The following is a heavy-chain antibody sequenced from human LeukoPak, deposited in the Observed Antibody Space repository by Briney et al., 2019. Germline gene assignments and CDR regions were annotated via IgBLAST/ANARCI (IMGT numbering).Heavy chain of an antibody. D-gene: IGHD3-16*01. CDR2: ISGSGGST. CDR1: GFTFSSYA. J-gene: IGHJ4*02. Sequence: PGGSLGLSCAASGFTFSSYAMSWVRQAPGKGLEWVSAISGSGGSTYYADSVKGRFTISRDNSKNTLYLQMNSLRAEDTAVYYCAKDNMITLDGVQDYWGQGTLVTVSS. V-gene: IGHV3-23*01. CDR3: AKDNMITLDGVQDY.